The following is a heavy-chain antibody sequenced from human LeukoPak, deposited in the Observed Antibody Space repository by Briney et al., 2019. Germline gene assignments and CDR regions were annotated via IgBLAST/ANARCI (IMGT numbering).Heavy chain of an antibody. V-gene: IGHV4-39*07. J-gene: IGHJ4*02. CDR3: AREGSNYDILTGYYKRGIDY. D-gene: IGHD3-9*01. CDR1: GGSISSSSYY. Sequence: PSETLSLTCTVSGGSISSSSYYWVWIRQAPGKGLEWSGSIYYSSSTYYNPSLNSRVTISVDTSKNQFSLKLSSVTAAVTAVNYCAREGSNYDILTGYYKRGIDYWGQGTLVTVSS. CDR2: IYYSSST.